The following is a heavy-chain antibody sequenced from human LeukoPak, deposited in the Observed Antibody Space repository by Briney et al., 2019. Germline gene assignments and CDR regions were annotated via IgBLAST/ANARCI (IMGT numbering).Heavy chain of an antibody. Sequence: SETLSLTCAVDGGSFSGYYWSWIRQPPGKGLEWIGEINHSGSTNYNPSLKSRVTISVDTSKNQFSLKLSSVAAADTAVYYCARRSSSWYGAGWYFDLWGRGTLVTVSS. J-gene: IGHJ2*01. CDR3: ARRSSSWYGAGWYFDL. D-gene: IGHD6-13*01. V-gene: IGHV4-34*01. CDR2: INHSGST. CDR1: GGSFSGYY.